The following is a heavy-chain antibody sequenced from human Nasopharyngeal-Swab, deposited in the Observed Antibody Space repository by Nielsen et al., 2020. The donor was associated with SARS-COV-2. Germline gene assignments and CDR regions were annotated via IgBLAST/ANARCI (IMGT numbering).Heavy chain of an antibody. J-gene: IGHJ5*02. V-gene: IGHV7-4-1*02. CDR2: INTNTGNP. CDR1: GYNFNTYT. Sequence: ASVKVSCKASGYNFNTYTTTWVRQAPGQGPEWMGWINTNTGNPTYTQGFTGRFVFSLDTPVNTAYLQISSLKPEDTAVYYCATRYHWGQGTLVTVSS. CDR3: ATRYH.